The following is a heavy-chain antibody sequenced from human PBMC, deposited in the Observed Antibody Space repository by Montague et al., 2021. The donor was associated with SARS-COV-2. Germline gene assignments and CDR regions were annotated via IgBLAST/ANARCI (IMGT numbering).Heavy chain of an antibody. D-gene: IGHD3-10*01. CDR2: DGSEV. V-gene: IGHV3-30*04. J-gene: IGHJ4*02. Sequence: SLRLSCAASGFTFSYYPLHWVRQAPGKGLEWVAVDGSEVQYIDSVKGRFTISRDNSKNTLFLQMNSLRPEDTALYYCARDSYGSIDYWGQGTLVTGSS. CDR3: ARDSYGSIDY. CDR1: GFTFSYYP.